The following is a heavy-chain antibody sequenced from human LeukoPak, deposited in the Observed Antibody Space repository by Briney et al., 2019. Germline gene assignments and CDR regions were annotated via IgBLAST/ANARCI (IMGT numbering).Heavy chain of an antibody. Sequence: PGGSLRLSCAASGFTFSSYSMNWVRQAPGKGLEWVSSISSSSSYIYYADSVKGRFTISRDNSYNTVSLQMNSLRDEDTDVYYCAKGLRTGVGPYMGYHYYMDVWGKGATVTVSS. D-gene: IGHD1-26*01. CDR3: AKGLRTGVGPYMGYHYYMDV. J-gene: IGHJ6*03. CDR2: ISSSSSYI. V-gene: IGHV3-21*04. CDR1: GFTFSSYS.